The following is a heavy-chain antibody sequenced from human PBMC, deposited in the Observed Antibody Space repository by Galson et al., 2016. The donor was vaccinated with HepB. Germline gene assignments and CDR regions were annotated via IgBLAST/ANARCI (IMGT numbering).Heavy chain of an antibody. CDR2: INNDGSST. J-gene: IGHJ4*02. V-gene: IGHV3-74*01. CDR1: GFTFTNYW. CDR3: GSVFEY. Sequence: SLRLSCAASGFTFTNYWIHWVRQAPGKGLVWVSGINNDGSSTVYADSVKGRFTISRDNAKNTVYLQMNSLRAEDTAVYYCGSVFEYWGRGTLVAVSS.